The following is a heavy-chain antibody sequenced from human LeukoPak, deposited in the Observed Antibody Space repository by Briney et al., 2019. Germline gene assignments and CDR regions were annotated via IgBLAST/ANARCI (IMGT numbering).Heavy chain of an antibody. D-gene: IGHD3-10*01. CDR1: GFTFSSYA. J-gene: IGHJ4*02. Sequence: RRSLRLSCAASGFTFSSYAMHWVRQAPGKGLEWVAFISYDGSTKWYADSVKGRFTISRDNSKNTLYLQMNSLRAEDTAVYYCAREFGSGSSFDYWGLGTLVTVSS. CDR3: AREFGSGSSFDY. CDR2: ISYDGSTK. V-gene: IGHV3-30*04.